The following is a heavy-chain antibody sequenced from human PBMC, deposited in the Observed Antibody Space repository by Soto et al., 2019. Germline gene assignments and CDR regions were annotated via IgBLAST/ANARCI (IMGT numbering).Heavy chain of an antibody. CDR2: ISAYNGNT. Sequence: SVKVSCKASGYTFTSYGVSWVRQAPGQGLEWMGWISAYNGNTNYAQKLQGRVTMTTDTSTSTAYMELRSLRSDDTAVYYCARDRIAAADYNWFDPWGQGTLVTFSS. J-gene: IGHJ5*02. CDR3: ARDRIAAADYNWFDP. D-gene: IGHD6-13*01. CDR1: GYTFTSYG. V-gene: IGHV1-18*01.